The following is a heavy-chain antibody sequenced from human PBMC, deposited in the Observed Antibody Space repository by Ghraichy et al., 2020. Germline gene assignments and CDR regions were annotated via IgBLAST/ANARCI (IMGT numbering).Heavy chain of an antibody. V-gene: IGHV1-18*01. CDR2: ISGYNGDM. J-gene: IGHJ4*02. Sequence: ASVKVSCKASGYTFTRSGISWVRQAPGKGLEWMGWISGYNGDMSYAQSLQGIVTMTTDTSTNTSYMELGSLRSDDTAVYYCARVHFYDRSGFHYYLDYWGQGTLVTVSS. CDR1: GYTFTRSG. D-gene: IGHD3-22*01. CDR3: ARVHFYDRSGFHYYLDY.